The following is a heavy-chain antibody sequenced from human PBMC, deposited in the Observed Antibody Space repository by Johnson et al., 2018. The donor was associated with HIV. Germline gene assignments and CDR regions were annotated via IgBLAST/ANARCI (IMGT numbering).Heavy chain of an antibody. CDR2: ISSSGSTI. D-gene: IGHD6-13*01. J-gene: IGHJ3*02. CDR3: ASITTIAAAGRGAFDI. V-gene: IGHV3-11*04. CDR1: GFTVSSNY. Sequence: QVQLVESGGGLIQPGGSLRLSCAASGFTVSSNYMSWIRQAPGKGLEWVSYISSSGSTIYYADSVKGRFHISRDNAKNSLYLQMNSLRAEDTAEYYCASITTIAAAGRGAFDIWGQGTMVTVSS.